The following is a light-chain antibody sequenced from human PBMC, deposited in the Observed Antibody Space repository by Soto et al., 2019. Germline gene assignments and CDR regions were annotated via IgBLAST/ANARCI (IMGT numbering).Light chain of an antibody. CDR1: QSISSW. CDR3: QQYNSYWK. V-gene: IGKV1-5*01. Sequence: DIQMTQSPSTLSASVGDRVTITCRASQSISSWLAWYQQKPGKAPNLLIYDASTLASGAPSRFSGRGSGTAFTTTIRSLKSDDPATYYSQQYNSYWKLRQGT. CDR2: DAS. J-gene: IGKJ1*01.